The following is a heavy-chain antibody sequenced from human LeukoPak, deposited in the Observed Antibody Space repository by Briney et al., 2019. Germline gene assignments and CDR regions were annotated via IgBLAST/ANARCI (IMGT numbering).Heavy chain of an antibody. Sequence: SSETLSLTCAVSGGSFSGYYWYWIRQPPGKGLEWIGEINHGESINYNPSLKSRATLSVDTSKNQFSLKLTSVTAADTAVYYCARGRTYYYDTSGYYPSIYYGMDVWGQGTTVIVSS. V-gene: IGHV4-34*01. CDR2: INHGESI. CDR1: GGSFSGYY. D-gene: IGHD3-22*01. CDR3: ARGRTYYYDTSGYYPSIYYGMDV. J-gene: IGHJ6*02.